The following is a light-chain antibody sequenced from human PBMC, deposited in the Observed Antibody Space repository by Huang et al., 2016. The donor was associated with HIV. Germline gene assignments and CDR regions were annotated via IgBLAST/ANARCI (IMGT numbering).Light chain of an antibody. V-gene: IGKV3-11*01. CDR1: QSVSSY. J-gene: IGKJ2*01. CDR2: DAS. CDR3: QQRSNWPYT. Sequence: EIVLTQSPATLSLSPGERATLSCRASQSVSSYLAWDKQKPGQAPRLLIYDASNRATGIPARFSGSGSGTDFTLTISSLEPEDFAVYYCQQRSNWPYTFGQGTKLEIK.